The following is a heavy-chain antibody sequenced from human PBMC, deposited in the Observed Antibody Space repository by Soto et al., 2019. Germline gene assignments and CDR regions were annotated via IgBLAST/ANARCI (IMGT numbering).Heavy chain of an antibody. Sequence: SETRSLTCTVSGGSISSYYWSWIRQPPGKGLEWIGYIYYSGSTNYNPSLKSRVTISVDTSKNQFSLKLSSVTAADTAVYYCARDRDYYDSSHYGMDVWGQGTTVTVSS. V-gene: IGHV4-59*01. J-gene: IGHJ6*02. CDR2: IYYSGST. CDR3: ARDRDYYDSSHYGMDV. CDR1: GGSISSYY. D-gene: IGHD3-22*01.